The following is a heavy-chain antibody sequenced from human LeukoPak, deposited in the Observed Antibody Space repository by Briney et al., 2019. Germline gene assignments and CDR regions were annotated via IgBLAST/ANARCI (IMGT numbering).Heavy chain of an antibody. CDR1: GFTFSSYW. Sequence: TGGSLRLSCAASGFTFSSYWMSWVRQAPGKGLEWVSYISSSSSTIFYSDSVKGRFTISRDNAKNSLYLQMNSLRADDTAVYYCTRDLPLFSTDYWGQGTLVIVSS. V-gene: IGHV3-48*01. CDR2: ISSSSSTI. J-gene: IGHJ4*02. D-gene: IGHD2-21*01. CDR3: TRDLPLFSTDY.